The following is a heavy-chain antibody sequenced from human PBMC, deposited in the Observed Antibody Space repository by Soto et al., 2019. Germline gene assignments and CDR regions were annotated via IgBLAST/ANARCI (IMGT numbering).Heavy chain of an antibody. CDR2: INAGNGNT. CDR3: ARDLEGIAAAGTGDY. Sequence: RASVKVSCKASGYTFTSYAMHWVRQAPGQRLEWMGWINAGNGNTKYSQKFQGRVTITRDTSASTAYMELSSLRSEDTAVYYCARDLEGIAAAGTGDYWGQGTLVTVSS. V-gene: IGHV1-3*01. CDR1: GYTFTSYA. J-gene: IGHJ4*02. D-gene: IGHD6-13*01.